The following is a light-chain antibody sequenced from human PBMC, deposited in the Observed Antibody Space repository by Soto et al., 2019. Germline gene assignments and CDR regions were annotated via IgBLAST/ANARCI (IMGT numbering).Light chain of an antibody. Sequence: DVQMTQSPATLSVSVGESATISCRASQSISSCLAWYQHKPGQAPKLLIYDASTWATGVPPRFSGSGSGTDFTLTISSLQPEDFAIYYCQQCDSFPLTFGQGTRLEIK. V-gene: IGKV1-5*01. CDR3: QQCDSFPLT. J-gene: IGKJ5*01. CDR2: DAS. CDR1: QSISSC.